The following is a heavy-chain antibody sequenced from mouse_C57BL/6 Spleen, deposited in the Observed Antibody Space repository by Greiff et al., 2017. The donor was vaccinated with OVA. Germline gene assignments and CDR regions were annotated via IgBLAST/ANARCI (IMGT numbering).Heavy chain of an antibody. CDR1: GFTFSDYG. CDR2: ISSGSSTI. Sequence: EVQRVESGGGLVKPGGSLKLSCAASGFTFSDYGMHWVRQAPEKGLEWVAYISSGSSTIYYADTVKGRFTISRDNAKNTLFLQMTSLRSEDTAMYYCAREWLLSWFAYWGQGTLVTVSA. J-gene: IGHJ3*01. CDR3: AREWLLSWFAY. D-gene: IGHD2-3*01. V-gene: IGHV5-17*01.